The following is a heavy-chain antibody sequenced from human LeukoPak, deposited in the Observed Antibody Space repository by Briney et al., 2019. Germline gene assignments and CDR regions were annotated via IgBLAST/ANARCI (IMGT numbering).Heavy chain of an antibody. CDR2: ISAYNGNT. Sequence: ASVKASCKASGYTFTDYYLHWVRQAPGQGLEWMGWISAYNGNTNYAQKLQGRVTMTTDTSTSTAYMELRSLRSDDTAVYYCARSPRVAAAFDYWGQGTLVTVSS. CDR1: GYTFTDYY. V-gene: IGHV1-18*04. J-gene: IGHJ4*02. D-gene: IGHD6-13*01. CDR3: ARSPRVAAAFDY.